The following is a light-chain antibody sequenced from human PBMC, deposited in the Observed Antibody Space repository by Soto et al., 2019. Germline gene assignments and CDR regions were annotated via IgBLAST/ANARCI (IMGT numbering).Light chain of an antibody. CDR1: QSLAYSDGNTY. J-gene: IGKJ2*01. V-gene: IGKV2-30*01. Sequence: DVVMTQCPLSLPVTLGQPASISCRSSQSLAYSDGNTYLNWFQQRPGQSRRRLIYKVSNRDSGVPDRFSGSGSGTDFTLKISRVEAEDVGVYYCMQGTHWPPYTFGQGTKLEIK. CDR3: MQGTHWPPYT. CDR2: KVS.